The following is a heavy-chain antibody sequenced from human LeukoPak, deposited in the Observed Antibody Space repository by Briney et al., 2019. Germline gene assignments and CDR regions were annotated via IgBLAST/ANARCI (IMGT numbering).Heavy chain of an antibody. CDR2: FGTRSTSI. D-gene: IGHD3-22*01. J-gene: IGHJ4*02. CDR3: AREVSEGFDF. CDR1: GFTFSSYA. Sequence: PGGSLRLSCAASGFTFSSYAMSWVRQAPGKGLEWVSSFGTRSTSIYHAGSVKGRFAISRDNAKNSLYLQMNSLRAEDTALYYCAREVSEGFDFWGQGTLVTVSS. V-gene: IGHV3-21*01.